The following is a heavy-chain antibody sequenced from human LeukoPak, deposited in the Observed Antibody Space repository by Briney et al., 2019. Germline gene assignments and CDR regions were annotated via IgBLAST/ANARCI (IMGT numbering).Heavy chain of an antibody. CDR3: ARGRRAAAGKNAFDY. J-gene: IGHJ4*02. D-gene: IGHD6-13*01. CDR1: GYTFTGYY. CDR2: INPNSGGT. Sequence: ASVKLSCKASGYTFTGYYMHWVRQAPGQGLEWMGWINPNSGGTSYAQKFQGRVTMTRDTSISTAYMELSRLRSDDTAVYYCARGRRAAAGKNAFDYWGQGTLVTVSS. V-gene: IGHV1-2*02.